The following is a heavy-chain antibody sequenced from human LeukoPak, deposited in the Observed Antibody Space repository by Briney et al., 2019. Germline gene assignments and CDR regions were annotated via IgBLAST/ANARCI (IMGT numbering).Heavy chain of an antibody. V-gene: IGHV6-1*01. D-gene: IGHD1-26*01. CDR3: ARSSGYFDY. Sequence: SQTLSHTCAISGVSVSSKSAAWHWLRPSPSRRLECLARTYYRSQRYNEYAVSVKSRITINPDTSKNQFSLQLNSVTPEDTAVYYCARSSGYFDYWGQGTLVSVSS. J-gene: IGHJ4*02. CDR2: TYYRSQRYN. CDR1: GVSVSSKSAA.